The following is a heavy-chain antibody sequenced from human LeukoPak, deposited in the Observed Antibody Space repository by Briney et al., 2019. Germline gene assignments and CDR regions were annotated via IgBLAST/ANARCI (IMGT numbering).Heavy chain of an antibody. V-gene: IGHV4-39*02. CDR1: GGSITSSSYC. Sequence: PSETLSLTCSVSGGSITSSSYCWSWIRQPPGKGLEWIGSIYSSGSTYYNPSLKSRVTISVDTSRNHLSLKLSSVTAADTAVYYCARLPVVVVPAWFDPWGQGTLVTVSS. J-gene: IGHJ5*02. CDR3: ARLPVVVVPAWFDP. CDR2: IYSSGST. D-gene: IGHD2-15*01.